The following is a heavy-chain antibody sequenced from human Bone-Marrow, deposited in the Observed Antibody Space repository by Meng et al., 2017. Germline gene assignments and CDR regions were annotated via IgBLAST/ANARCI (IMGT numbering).Heavy chain of an antibody. CDR2: MYSGGDT. D-gene: IGHD1-26*01. CDR1: GCTVWSKD. Sequence: VRRGEAGGGSTPPGGSPGLSWRASGCTVWSKDRSWVRQSPGKGLEWVSVMYSGGDTHYTDSVKGRFTISRDNSKNTLYLQMNNLRAEDTAVYYCATGETRYWFDPWGQGTLVTVSS. J-gene: IGHJ5*02. V-gene: IGHV3-53*01. CDR3: ATGETRYWFDP.